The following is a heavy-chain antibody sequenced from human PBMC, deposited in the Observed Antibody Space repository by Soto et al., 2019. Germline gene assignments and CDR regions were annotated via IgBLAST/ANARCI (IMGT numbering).Heavy chain of an antibody. CDR1: GGTFSSYA. V-gene: IGHV1-69*04. J-gene: IGHJ4*02. CDR3: ARDIAAAGPDY. D-gene: IGHD6-13*01. Sequence: ASVKVSCKASGGTFSSYAISWVRQAPGQGLEWMGRIIPILGIANYAQKFQGRVTTTADKSTSTAYMELSSLRSEDTAVYYCARDIAAAGPDYWGQGTLVTVSS. CDR2: IIPILGIA.